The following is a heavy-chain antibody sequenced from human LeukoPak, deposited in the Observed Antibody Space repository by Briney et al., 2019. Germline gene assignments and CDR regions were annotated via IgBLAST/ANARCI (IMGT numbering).Heavy chain of an antibody. CDR1: RFTFRTYV. Sequence: PGGSLRLSCAAYRFTFRTYVIKWVRQAPGKGLECVSSIGGSSSSIYYEASGKGGFTISRDNAKNTLYFKMNSLRAEDTAVYYCAREGGYGVGEAFDIWGQGTMVTASS. D-gene: IGHD4-17*01. J-gene: IGHJ3*02. V-gene: IGHV3-21*01. CDR2: IGGSSSSI. CDR3: AREGGYGVGEAFDI.